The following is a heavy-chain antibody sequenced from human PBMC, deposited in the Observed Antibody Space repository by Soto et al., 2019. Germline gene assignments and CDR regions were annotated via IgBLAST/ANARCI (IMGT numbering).Heavy chain of an antibody. CDR1: GFTFSSYG. CDR3: AKDKALLSYYYYGMDV. Sequence: PGGSLRLSCAASGFTFSSYGMHWVRQAPGKGLEWVAVISYDGSNKYYADSVKGRFTISRDNSKNTLYLQMNSLRAEDTAVYYCAKDKALLSYYYYGMDVWGQGTTVTV. D-gene: IGHD2-15*01. V-gene: IGHV3-30*18. J-gene: IGHJ6*02. CDR2: ISYDGSNK.